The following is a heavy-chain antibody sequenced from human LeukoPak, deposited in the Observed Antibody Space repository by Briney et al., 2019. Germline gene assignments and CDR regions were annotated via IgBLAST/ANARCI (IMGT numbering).Heavy chain of an antibody. J-gene: IGHJ4*02. V-gene: IGHV4-59*01. D-gene: IGHD3-10*01. CDR3: ASQGSRGFFDY. CDR2: IYYSGST. CDR1: GGSISSYY. Sequence: SETLSLTCTVSGGSISSYYWSWIRQPPGKGLEWIGYIYYSGSTNYNPSLKSRVTISVDTSKNQFSLKLSSVTAADTAVYYCASQGSRGFFDYWGQGTLVTVPS.